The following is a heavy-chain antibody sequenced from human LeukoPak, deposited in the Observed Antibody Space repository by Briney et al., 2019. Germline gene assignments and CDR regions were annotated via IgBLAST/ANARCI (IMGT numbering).Heavy chain of an antibody. CDR2: MNPNSGNT. CDR3: ARGLGSAAGDNWFDP. J-gene: IGHJ5*02. CDR1: GYTFTSYD. Sequence: VSVKVSCKASGYTFTSYDINWVRQATGQGLEWMGWMNPNSGNTGYAQKFQGRVTMTRNTSISTAYMELSSLRSEDTAVYYCARGLGSAAGDNWFDPWGQGTLVTVSS. V-gene: IGHV1-8*01. D-gene: IGHD6-13*01.